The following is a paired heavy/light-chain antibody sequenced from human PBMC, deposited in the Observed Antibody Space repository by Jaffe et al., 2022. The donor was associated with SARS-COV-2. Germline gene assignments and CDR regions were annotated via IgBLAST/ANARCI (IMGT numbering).Light chain of an antibody. CDR2: GSS. CDR3: QQYNNWYT. J-gene: IGKJ2*01. CDR1: QSVRSS. V-gene: IGKV3-15*01. Sequence: EIVMTQSPATLSVSPGERATLSCRASQSVRSSLAWYQQKPGQAPRLLIYGSSTRATGIPARFSGSGSGTDFTLTISSLQSEDFAVYYCQQYNNWYTFGQGSKLEIK.
Heavy chain of an antibody. J-gene: IGHJ1*01. CDR3: ARLGASADV. Sequence: EVQMVQSGAEVKEPGESLKISCKGSGYSFTNYWIGWVRQMPGKGLEWMGIIYPADSNARYSPSFQGLVTISADKSINTAYLQWSGLKASDTAMYYCARLGASADVWGQGTLVTVSS. CDR1: GYSFTNYW. V-gene: IGHV5-51*01. CDR2: IYPADSNA. D-gene: IGHD3-16*01.